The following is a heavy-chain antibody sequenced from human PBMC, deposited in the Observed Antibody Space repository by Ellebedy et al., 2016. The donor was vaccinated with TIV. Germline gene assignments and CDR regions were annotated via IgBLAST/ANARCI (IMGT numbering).Heavy chain of an antibody. CDR3: AKDNSGSMDY. V-gene: IGHV3-43*01. J-gene: IGHJ4*02. Sequence: GESLTISCSASGFTFAHYNMHLVRQVPGKGLSWFAFLHRDGILSRSSASVKGRFTISRDNSKNSLYLHMNSLRTEDTALYFCAKDNSGSMDYWGQGTLVTVSS. CDR2: LHRDGILS. D-gene: IGHD1-26*01. CDR1: GFTFAHYN.